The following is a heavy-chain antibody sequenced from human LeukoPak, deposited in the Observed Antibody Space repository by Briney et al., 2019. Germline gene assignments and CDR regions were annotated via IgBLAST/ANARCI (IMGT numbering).Heavy chain of an antibody. Sequence: SETLSLTCTVSGGSISSSSYYWGWIRQPPGKGLEWIGSIYYSGSTYYNPSLKSRVTISVDTSKNQFSLKLSSVTAADTAVYYSASSYYDILTGYLGFAFDIWGQGTMVTVSS. CDR2: IYYSGST. CDR1: GGSISSSSYY. J-gene: IGHJ3*02. V-gene: IGHV4-39*01. CDR3: ASSYYDILTGYLGFAFDI. D-gene: IGHD3-9*01.